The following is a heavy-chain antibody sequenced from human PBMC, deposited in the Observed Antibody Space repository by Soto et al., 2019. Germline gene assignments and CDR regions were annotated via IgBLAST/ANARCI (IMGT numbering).Heavy chain of an antibody. D-gene: IGHD1-1*01. CDR2: MNGDGSEK. Sequence: GSLRLSCVASGFMFSNDWMSWVRQAPGKGLEWVANMNGDGSEKYYVDSVKGRFTISRDNGKNSLYLQMNSLRAEDTAVFYCARDSRGTFDYWGQGTPVTVSS. V-gene: IGHV3-7*05. CDR1: GFMFSNDW. J-gene: IGHJ4*02. CDR3: ARDSRGTFDY.